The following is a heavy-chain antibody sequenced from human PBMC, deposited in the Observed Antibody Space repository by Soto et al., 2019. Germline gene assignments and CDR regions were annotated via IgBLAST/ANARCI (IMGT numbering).Heavy chain of an antibody. CDR3: ARDRGYYGSGSYYLSPMDV. V-gene: IGHV4-34*01. CDR1: GGSFSGYY. Sequence: SETLSLTCAVYGGSFSGYYWSWIRQPPGKGLEWIGEINHSGSTNYNPSLKSRVTISVDTSKNQFSLKLSSVTAADTAVYYCARDRGYYGSGSYYLSPMDVWGKGTTVTVSS. D-gene: IGHD3-10*01. J-gene: IGHJ6*03. CDR2: INHSGST.